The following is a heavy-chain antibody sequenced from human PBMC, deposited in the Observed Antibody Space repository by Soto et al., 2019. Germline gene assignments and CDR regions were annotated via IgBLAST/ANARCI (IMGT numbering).Heavy chain of an antibody. J-gene: IGHJ5*02. D-gene: IGHD2-21*01. CDR3: ARDHSLAWFDP. V-gene: IGHV4-31*03. Sequence: QVQLQESGPGLVKPSQTLSLTCTVSGGSISSGGYYWSWIRQHPGKGLEWIGYIYYSGSTYYNPSLKSXGTXSXCTSKNHFSLKLSSVTAADTAVYYCARDHSLAWFDPWGQGTLVTVSS. CDR2: IYYSGST. CDR1: GGSISSGGYY.